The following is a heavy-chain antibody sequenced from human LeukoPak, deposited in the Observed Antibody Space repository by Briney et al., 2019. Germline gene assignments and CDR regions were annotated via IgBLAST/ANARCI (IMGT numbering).Heavy chain of an antibody. CDR1: GSTFSSYG. V-gene: IGHV3-66*01. CDR3: ARTSAWILGYDY. Sequence: PGGSLRLSCAASGSTFSSYGMSWVRQAPGKGLEWVSVIYSGGSTYYADSVKGRFTISRDNSKNTLYLQMNILRAEDTAVYYCARTSAWILGYDYWGQGTLVTVSS. J-gene: IGHJ4*02. D-gene: IGHD5-18*01. CDR2: IYSGGST.